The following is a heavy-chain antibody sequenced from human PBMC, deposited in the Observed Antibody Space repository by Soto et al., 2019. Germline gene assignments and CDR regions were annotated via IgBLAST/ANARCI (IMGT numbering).Heavy chain of an antibody. V-gene: IGHV6-1*01. Sequence: SQTLSLTCAISGDSVSSNSAAWNWIRQSPSRGLEWLGRTYYRSKWYNDYAVSVKSRITINPDTYKNQFSLQLNSVTPEDTAVYYCAKSAGHPHYFDYWGQGTLVTVSS. CDR3: AKSAGHPHYFDY. CDR1: GDSVSSNSAA. J-gene: IGHJ4*02. CDR2: TYYRSKWYN.